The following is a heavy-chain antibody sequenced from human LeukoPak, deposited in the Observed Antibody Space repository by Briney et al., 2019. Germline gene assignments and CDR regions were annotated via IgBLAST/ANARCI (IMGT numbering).Heavy chain of an antibody. J-gene: IGHJ5*02. V-gene: IGHV4-59*01. CDR1: GGSISSYY. CDR3: ARVVSCGDYCSSTSPFAP. CDR2: IYYSGST. D-gene: IGHD2-2*01. Sequence: KPSETLSLTCTVSGGSISSYYRSWTRQPPGKGLERIGYIYYSGSTNYNPSLKSRVTRPVDTSKNKFSLQLSSVTAADTAVYYCARVVSCGDYCSSTSPFAPWGQGTLVTVSS.